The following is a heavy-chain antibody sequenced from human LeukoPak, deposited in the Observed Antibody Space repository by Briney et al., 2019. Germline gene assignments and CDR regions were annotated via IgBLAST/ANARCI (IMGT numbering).Heavy chain of an antibody. Sequence: SVTVSCMASGGTFSIYAISWVRQAPGQGLEWLGGIIPIFGTAYYAQKVQGTVTITTDKSTSTAYMELSCLRSEDTAVYYCAREVGGYYDLYFDYGGQGTLVTVSA. CDR3: AREVGGYYDLYFDY. CDR1: GGTFSIYA. CDR2: IIPIFGTA. J-gene: IGHJ4*02. D-gene: IGHD3-22*01. V-gene: IGHV1-69*05.